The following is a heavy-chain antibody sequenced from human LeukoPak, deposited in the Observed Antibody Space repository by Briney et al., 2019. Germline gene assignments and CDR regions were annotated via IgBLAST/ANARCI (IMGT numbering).Heavy chain of an antibody. CDR2: IYYGGST. CDR1: GGSISSYY. Sequence: KPSETLSLTCTVSGGSISSYYWSWIRQPPGKGLEWIGYIYYGGSTNYNPSLKSRVTISVDTSKNQFSLKLSSVTAADTAVYYCARDPVGSSRFDYWGQGTLVTVSS. V-gene: IGHV4-59*01. D-gene: IGHD6-6*01. CDR3: ARDPVGSSRFDY. J-gene: IGHJ4*02.